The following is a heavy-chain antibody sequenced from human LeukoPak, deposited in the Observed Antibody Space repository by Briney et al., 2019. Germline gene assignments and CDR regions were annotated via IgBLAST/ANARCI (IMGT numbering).Heavy chain of an antibody. V-gene: IGHV3-21*01. D-gene: IGHD4-17*01. CDR1: GLTFSSYN. CDR2: ISNTGSYI. Sequence: GGSQTLSCAPAGLTFSSYNMNCVRQAPGEGLEWVSSISNTGSYIYYADSVTRRFTIFRDNAKNSLYLQMNSLRAEDTAVYYCAKGMTTVYYIDCGGQGPLVTV. J-gene: IGHJ4*02. CDR3: AKGMTTVYYIDC.